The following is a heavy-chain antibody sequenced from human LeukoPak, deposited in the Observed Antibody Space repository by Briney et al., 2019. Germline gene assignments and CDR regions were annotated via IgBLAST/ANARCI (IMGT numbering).Heavy chain of an antibody. CDR2: INPNSDGT. V-gene: IGHV1-2*02. J-gene: IGHJ3*02. CDR1: GYTFIAYY. CDR3: ARGGANREAFDI. Sequence: ASVKVSCKASGYTFIAYYIHWVRQAPGQGLEWMGWINPNSDGTNFLQEFQGRVTMTRDTSINTAYMELYSLTSDDTAMYYCARGGANREAFDIWGQGTMVTVSS. D-gene: IGHD1-26*01.